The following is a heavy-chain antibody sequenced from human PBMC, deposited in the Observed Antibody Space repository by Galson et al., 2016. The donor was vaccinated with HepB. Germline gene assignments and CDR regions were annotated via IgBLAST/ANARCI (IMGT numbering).Heavy chain of an antibody. CDR2: IYKSGSA. V-gene: IGHV4-61*02. Sequence: TLSLTCTVSAGSISSGNYYWGWIRQPAGKGLEWIGRIYKSGSANYNPSLKSRVTMSVDTSNNQFSLRLNSVTAADTAIYYCAREVGFRYGLTVYNNYMDVWGKGTTVTVSS. J-gene: IGHJ6*03. D-gene: IGHD5-18*01. CDR3: AREVGFRYGLTVYNNYMDV. CDR1: AGSISSGNYY.